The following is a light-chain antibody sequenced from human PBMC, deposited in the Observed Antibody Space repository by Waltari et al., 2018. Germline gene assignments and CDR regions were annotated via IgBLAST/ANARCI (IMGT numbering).Light chain of an antibody. CDR3: QQFISYPRT. Sequence: IQLTPSPSSLSAYLGDRVTITCRASQGINTALAWYQQKPGKAPNLLINDASNLESGVPARFSGSGSGTDFSLTISSLQPEDFATYYCQQFISYPRTFGGGTKVEIK. V-gene: IGKV1-13*02. CDR1: QGINTA. CDR2: DAS. J-gene: IGKJ4*01.